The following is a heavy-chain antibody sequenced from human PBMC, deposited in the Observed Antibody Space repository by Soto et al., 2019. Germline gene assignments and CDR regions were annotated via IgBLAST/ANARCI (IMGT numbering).Heavy chain of an antibody. V-gene: IGHV1-3*01. CDR3: ARGGLVWLGEGRLGY. Sequence: QVQLVQSGAEVKKPGASVKVSCKASGYTFTSYVMHWVRQAPGQRLEWMGWINAGNGNTKYSQKFQGRVTITRDTSASTPYMELNSLRSEDTAVYYCARGGLVWLGEGRLGYWGQGTLVTVSS. D-gene: IGHD3-10*01. CDR1: GYTFTSYV. CDR2: INAGNGNT. J-gene: IGHJ4*02.